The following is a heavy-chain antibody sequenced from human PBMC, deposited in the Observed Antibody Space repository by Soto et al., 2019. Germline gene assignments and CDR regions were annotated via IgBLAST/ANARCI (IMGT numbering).Heavy chain of an antibody. Sequence: SETLSLTCTVSGGSISSSNYYWGWIRQPPGKGLEWIGSAYYSGNSYYNPSLKSRVTISVDTSKNQFSLKLGSVTAADTAVYYCARHAAYCKNAVCYNRWFVPWGHGTLVTVSS. CDR2: AYYSGNS. CDR1: GGSISSSNYY. J-gene: IGHJ5*02. D-gene: IGHD2-8*01. V-gene: IGHV4-39*01. CDR3: ARHAAYCKNAVCYNRWFVP.